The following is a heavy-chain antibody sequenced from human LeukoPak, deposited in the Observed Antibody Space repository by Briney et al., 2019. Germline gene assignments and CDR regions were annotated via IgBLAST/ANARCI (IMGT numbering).Heavy chain of an antibody. D-gene: IGHD2-2*01. Sequence: PSQTLSLTCTVSGGSISSGSYYWSWIRQPAGKGLEWIGRIYTSGSTNYNPSLKSRVTISVDTSKNQFSLKLSSVTAADTAVYYCARGVVVPAAFHYYYYMDVWGKGTTVTISS. CDR2: IYTSGST. V-gene: IGHV4-61*02. CDR3: ARGVVVPAAFHYYYYMDV. J-gene: IGHJ6*03. CDR1: GGSISSGSYY.